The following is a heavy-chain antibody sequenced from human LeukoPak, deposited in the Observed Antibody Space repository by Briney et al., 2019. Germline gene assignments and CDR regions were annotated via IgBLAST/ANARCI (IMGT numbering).Heavy chain of an antibody. CDR2: IIPILGIV. V-gene: IGHV1-69*04. CDR3: ARSYYYGSGRRGYFDY. CDR1: GGTFSSYA. J-gene: IGHJ4*02. D-gene: IGHD3-10*01. Sequence: SVKVSCKASGGTFSSYAISWVRQAPGQGLEWMGRIIPILGIVNYAQKFQGRVTITADKSTSTAYMELSSLRSEDTPVYYCARSYYYGSGRRGYFDYWGQGALVTVSS.